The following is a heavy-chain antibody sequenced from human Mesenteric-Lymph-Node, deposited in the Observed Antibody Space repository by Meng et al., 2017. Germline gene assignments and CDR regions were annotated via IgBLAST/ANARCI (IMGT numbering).Heavy chain of an antibody. Sequence: QFQLQESGPGLVTPSGTLSITCAFSGGSISSTNWWSWVRQPPGTGLDWIAEISHGGNSKYNPSLKSRVTISVDMSKNQVSLKLTSVTAADTAVYFCVRNFDSWGQGTLVTVSS. CDR1: GGSISSTNW. J-gene: IGHJ4*02. CDR3: VRNFDS. CDR2: ISHGGNS. V-gene: IGHV4-4*02.